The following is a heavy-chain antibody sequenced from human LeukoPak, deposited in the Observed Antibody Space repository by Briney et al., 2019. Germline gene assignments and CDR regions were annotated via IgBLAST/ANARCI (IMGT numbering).Heavy chain of an antibody. CDR1: GLTFSNFP. CDR3: AKEETYYDFWSDYYTGPFDY. CDR2: VSGSDNST. D-gene: IGHD3-3*01. J-gene: IGHJ4*02. V-gene: IGHV3-23*01. Sequence: GGSLRLSCAATGLTFSNFPMHWVRQAPGKGLEWVSAVSGSDNSTYYADSVKGRFTISRDNSKNTLYLQMNSLRAEDTAVYYCAKEETYYDFWSDYYTGPFDYWGQGTLITVSS.